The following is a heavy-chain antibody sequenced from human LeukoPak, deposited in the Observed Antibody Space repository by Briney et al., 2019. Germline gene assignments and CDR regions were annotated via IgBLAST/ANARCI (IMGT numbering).Heavy chain of an antibody. CDR2: IRYDGSNK. CDR3: AKDGHDSSGYYLWDY. CDR1: GFTFSSYS. J-gene: IGHJ4*02. V-gene: IGHV3-30*02. D-gene: IGHD3-22*01. Sequence: PGGSLRLSCVASGFTFSSYSMNWVRQAPGKGLEWVAFIRYDGSNKYYADSVKGRFTTSRDNSKNTLYLQMNSLRAEDTAVYYCAKDGHDSSGYYLWDYWGQGTLVTVSS.